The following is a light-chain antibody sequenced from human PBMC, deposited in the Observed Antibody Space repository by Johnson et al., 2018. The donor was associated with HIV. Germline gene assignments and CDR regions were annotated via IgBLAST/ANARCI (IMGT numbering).Light chain of an antibody. CDR3: GTWDASLGPLSV. CDR2: ENK. J-gene: IGLJ1*01. CDR1: SSNIGKNY. V-gene: IGLV1-51*02. Sequence: QSVLTQPPSVSAAPGQMVSISCSGSSSNIGKNYVSWYQQFPGTAPKLLIHENKKRPSGIPDRFSGSKSGTSATLDITGLQTGDEADYYCGTWDASLGPLSVFVPGPTLPVL.